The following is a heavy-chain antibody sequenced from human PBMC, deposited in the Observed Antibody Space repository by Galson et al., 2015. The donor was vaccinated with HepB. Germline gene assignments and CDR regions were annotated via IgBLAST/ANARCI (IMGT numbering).Heavy chain of an antibody. Sequence: SVKVSCKASGYTFSTYSITWVRQAPGQGLEWMGWISAYNRRTNYAQKFQGRVTMTSDTSTNTVYMELRRLRSDDTAVYYCARGALVAVVGANLNNWFAPWGQGTLVTVSS. CDR1: GYTFSTYS. D-gene: IGHD2-15*01. CDR2: ISAYNRRT. CDR3: ARGALVAVVGANLNNWFAP. V-gene: IGHV1-18*01. J-gene: IGHJ5*02.